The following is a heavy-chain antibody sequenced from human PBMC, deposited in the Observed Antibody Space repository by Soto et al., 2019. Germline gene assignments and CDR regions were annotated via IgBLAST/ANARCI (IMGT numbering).Heavy chain of an antibody. CDR1: GYTFTTYV. CDR3: ARAGHYYYGMDV. V-gene: IGHV1-3*01. Sequence: QVQLVQSGAEVKKPGASVKVSCKASGYTFTTYVMHWVRQAPGQRLEWMGWINAGNDNTKYSQKFQGRVTITRDTSASTVYMELSSLSSEDTAVYYCARAGHYYYGMDVWGQGTTVTVSS. J-gene: IGHJ6*02. D-gene: IGHD1-1*01. CDR2: INAGNDNT.